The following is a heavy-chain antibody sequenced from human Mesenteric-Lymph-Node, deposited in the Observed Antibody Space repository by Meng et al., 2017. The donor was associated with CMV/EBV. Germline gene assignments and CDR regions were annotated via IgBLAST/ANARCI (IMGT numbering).Heavy chain of an antibody. J-gene: IGHJ4*02. D-gene: IGHD2-21*01. CDR1: GFTFSSYA. CDR2: ISYDGSNK. Sequence: GESLKISCAASGFTFSSYAMHWVRQAPGKGLEWVAVISYDGSNKYYADSVKGRFTISRDNFKNTLYLQMNSLRAEDTAVYYCARDRGIRGNIVVVIAIYYWGQGTLVTVSS. CDR3: ARDRGIRGNIVVVIAIYY. V-gene: IGHV3-30*04.